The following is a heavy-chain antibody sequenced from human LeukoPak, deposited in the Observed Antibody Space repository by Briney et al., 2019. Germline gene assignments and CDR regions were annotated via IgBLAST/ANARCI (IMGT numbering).Heavy chain of an antibody. CDR1: GFTFSSYA. J-gene: IGHJ4*02. CDR3: ARDTVSNYYDY. CDR2: IYYSGST. V-gene: IGHV4-30-4*08. D-gene: IGHD2-2*02. Sequence: LRLSCAASGFTFSSYAMSWVRQPPGKGLEWIGFIYYSGSTYYNPSLKSRVTISVDTSKNQFSLKLNSVTAADTAVYYCARDTVSNYYDYWGQGTLVTVSS.